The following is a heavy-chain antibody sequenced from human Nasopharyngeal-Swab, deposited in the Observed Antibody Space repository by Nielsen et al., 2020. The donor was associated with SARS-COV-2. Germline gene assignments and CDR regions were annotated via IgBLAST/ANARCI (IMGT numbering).Heavy chain of an antibody. V-gene: IGHV1-46*01. Sequence: ASVKVSCKASGYTFARNYIHWVRQAPGQGLVWMGIINPRDRSTSYAQKFQGRVTMTRDTSTSTVSMELSSLRSDDTAVYYCARDAKDCSSTSCSIYFSHYMDVWGKGTTVTVSS. CDR3: ARDAKDCSSTSCSIYFSHYMDV. CDR1: GYTFARNY. D-gene: IGHD2-2*01. J-gene: IGHJ6*03. CDR2: INPRDRST.